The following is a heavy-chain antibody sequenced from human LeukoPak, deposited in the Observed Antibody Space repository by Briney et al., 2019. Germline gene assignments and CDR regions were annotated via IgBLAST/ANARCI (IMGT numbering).Heavy chain of an antibody. CDR1: GYTFTSYD. CDR2: MNPNSGNT. D-gene: IGHD6-13*01. CDR3: ARGRRIAAAGEQDFDH. Sequence: ASVKVSCKASGYTFTSYDINWVRQATGQGLEWMGWMNPNSGNTGYAQKFQGRVTMTRNTSISTAYMELSSLRSEDTAVYYCARGRRIAAAGEQDFDHWGQGTLVTVSS. V-gene: IGHV1-8*01. J-gene: IGHJ4*02.